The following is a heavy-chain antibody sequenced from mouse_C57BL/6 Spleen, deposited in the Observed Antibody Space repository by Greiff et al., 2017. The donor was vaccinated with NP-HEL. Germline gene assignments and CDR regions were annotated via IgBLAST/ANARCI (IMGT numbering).Heavy chain of an antibody. V-gene: IGHV1-81*01. CDR2: IYPRSGNT. D-gene: IGHD1-1*01. CDR1: GYTFTSYG. J-gene: IGHJ1*03. Sequence: QVQLQQSGAELARPGASVKLSCKASGYTFTSYGISWVKQRPGQGLEWIGEIYPRSGNTYYNEKFKGKATLTADKSSSTAYLEIRSLTSEDSAVSFYARWGKYGSLYFDYWGTGTTVTVSS. CDR3: ARWGKYGSLYFDY.